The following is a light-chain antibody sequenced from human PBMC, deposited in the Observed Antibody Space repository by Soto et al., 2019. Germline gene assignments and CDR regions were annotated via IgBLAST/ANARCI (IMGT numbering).Light chain of an antibody. CDR3: CSYAGSSLVV. V-gene: IGLV2-23*02. CDR1: SSDVGSYNL. CDR2: EVS. J-gene: IGLJ2*01. Sequence: QSALTQPASVSGSPGQSITISCTGTSSDVGSYNLVSWYQQHPGKAPRLMIYEVSNRPSGVSNRFSGSKSGNTASLTISGIQAEDEADYSCCSYAGSSLVVFGGGTKLTVL.